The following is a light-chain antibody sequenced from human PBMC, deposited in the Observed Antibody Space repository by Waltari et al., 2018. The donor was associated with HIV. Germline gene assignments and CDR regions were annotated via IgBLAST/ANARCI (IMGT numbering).Light chain of an antibody. CDR2: EVS. Sequence: QSALTQPASVSGSPGQSITISCTGTSSDVGSYNLVSWYQQHPGKAPKLMIFEVSKRPSGVSNRFSGAKSGNTASLTSSGLQAEDEADYYCCAYAGSSTRGYVFGTGTKVTVL. J-gene: IGLJ1*01. V-gene: IGLV2-23*02. CDR1: SSDVGSYNL. CDR3: CAYAGSSTRGYV.